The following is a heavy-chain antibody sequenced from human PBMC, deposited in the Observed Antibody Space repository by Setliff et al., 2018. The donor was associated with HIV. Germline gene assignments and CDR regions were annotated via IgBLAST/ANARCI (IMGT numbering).Heavy chain of an antibody. J-gene: IGHJ4*02. CDR3: ATPISITSGSAFDY. Sequence: PGESLKISCQGSGYSFTNYWIAWVRQMPGKGLEWMGIIYPGDSDTRYSPSFQGQVTISAAKSISTAFLQWSSLKASDTAMYYCATPISITSGSAFDYWGQGTLVTVSS. CDR2: IYPGDSDT. V-gene: IGHV5-51*01. CDR1: GYSFTNYW. D-gene: IGHD2-2*01.